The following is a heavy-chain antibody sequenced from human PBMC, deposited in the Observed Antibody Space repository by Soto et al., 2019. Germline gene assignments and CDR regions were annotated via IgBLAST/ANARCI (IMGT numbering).Heavy chain of an antibody. CDR3: AKDREYSSAWYYFDY. D-gene: IGHD6-6*01. CDR1: GFTFDDYA. J-gene: IGHJ4*02. CDR2: ISWNSVRI. Sequence: EVPLVESGGGLVQPGRSLRLSCAASGFTFDDYAMHWVRLTPGKGLEWVSGISWNSVRIDYADSVKGRFTISRDNAKNSLYLQMNSLRTDDTALYYCAKDREYSSAWYYFDYWGQGALVTVSS. V-gene: IGHV3-9*01.